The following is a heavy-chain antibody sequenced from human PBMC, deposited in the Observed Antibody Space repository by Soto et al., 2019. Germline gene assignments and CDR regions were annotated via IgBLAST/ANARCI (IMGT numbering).Heavy chain of an antibody. Sequence: GGSLRLSCAASGFTFSGSAMHWVRQASGKGLEWVGRIRSKANSYATAYAASVKGRFTISRDDSKNTAYLQMNSLKTEDTAVYYCTRLRWELHDAFDIWGQGTMVTVSS. J-gene: IGHJ3*02. D-gene: IGHD1-26*01. CDR3: TRLRWELHDAFDI. V-gene: IGHV3-73*01. CDR1: GFTFSGSA. CDR2: IRSKANSYAT.